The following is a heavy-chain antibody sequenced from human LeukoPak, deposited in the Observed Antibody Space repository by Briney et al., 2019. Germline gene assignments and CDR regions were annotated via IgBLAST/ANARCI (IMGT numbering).Heavy chain of an antibody. Sequence: SETLSLTCAVYGGSFSGYYWSWIRQPPGKGLEWIGEINHSGSTNYDPSLKSRVTISVDTSKNQFSLKLSSVTAADTAVYYCARGIAVAGLSFDYWGQGTLVTVSS. CDR3: ARGIAVAGLSFDY. V-gene: IGHV4-34*01. CDR1: GGSFSGYY. D-gene: IGHD6-19*01. J-gene: IGHJ4*02. CDR2: INHSGST.